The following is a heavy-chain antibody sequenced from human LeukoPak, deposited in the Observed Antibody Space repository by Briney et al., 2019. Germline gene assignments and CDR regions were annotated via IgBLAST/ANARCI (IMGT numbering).Heavy chain of an antibody. D-gene: IGHD2-2*01. CDR3: ARVRGYCSSTICYRYYFDY. Sequence: PSETLSLTCAVSDYSISSGYYWGWIRQPPGKGLEWIGTIYHSGSTYYNPSLKSRVTISVDTSKNQFSLKLTSVTAADTAVYYCARVRGYCSSTICYRYYFDYWGQRTLVTVSS. J-gene: IGHJ4*02. CDR1: DYSISSGYY. CDR2: IYHSGST. V-gene: IGHV4-38-2*01.